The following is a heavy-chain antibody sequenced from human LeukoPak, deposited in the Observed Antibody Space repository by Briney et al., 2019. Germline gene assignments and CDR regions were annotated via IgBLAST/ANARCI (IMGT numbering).Heavy chain of an antibody. D-gene: IGHD3-3*01. CDR3: ATHTISGVVTYASLI. J-gene: IGHJ3*02. CDR1: GGTFSSYA. Sequence: ASVKVSCKASGGTFSSYAISWVRQAPGQGLEWMGGFDPEDGETKYAQKFQGRVTMTEDTSTDTAYMELSRLTSEDTAVYYCATHTISGVVTYASLIWGRGTLVTVSS. CDR2: FDPEDGET. V-gene: IGHV1-24*01.